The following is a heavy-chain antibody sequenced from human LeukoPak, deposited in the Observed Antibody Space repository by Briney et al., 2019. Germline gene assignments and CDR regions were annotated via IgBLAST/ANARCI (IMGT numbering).Heavy chain of an antibody. CDR1: GYTFTTYP. Sequence: GASVKVSCETSGYTFTTYPINWVRQAPGQGLEWMGWITTYNGDTNYAQNLQGRVTMTTDTSTSTAYMELRSLRADDTAVYYCARHGSYGDYWGRGTLVTVSS. CDR2: ITTYNGDT. CDR3: ARHGSYGDY. V-gene: IGHV1-18*01. J-gene: IGHJ4*02. D-gene: IGHD1-26*01.